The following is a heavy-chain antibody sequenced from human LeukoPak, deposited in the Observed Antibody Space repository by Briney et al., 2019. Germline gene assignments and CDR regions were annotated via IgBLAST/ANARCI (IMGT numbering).Heavy chain of an antibody. Sequence: GASLKISCKGSGYSFTSYWIGWVRQMPGKGLEWMGIIYPGDSDTRYSPSFQGQVTISADKSISTAYLQWSSLKASDTAMYYCARLDYYDSSGYPPGDYWGQGTLVTVSS. J-gene: IGHJ4*02. V-gene: IGHV5-51*01. CDR3: ARLDYYDSSGYPPGDY. CDR1: GYSFTSYW. D-gene: IGHD3-22*01. CDR2: IYPGDSDT.